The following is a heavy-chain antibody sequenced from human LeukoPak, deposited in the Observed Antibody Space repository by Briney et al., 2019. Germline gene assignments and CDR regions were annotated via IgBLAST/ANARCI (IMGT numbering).Heavy chain of an antibody. Sequence: ASVKVSCTASGYTFSDYYIYWLRQAPGQGLEWMGWINPKSGGTNYAQYFQGRVTMTRDTSSTTVYMDLTRLRSDDTAVYFCARPLGSLKEYWWFDPWGQGTLVTVSS. CDR1: GYTFSDYY. CDR3: ARPLGSLKEYWWFDP. J-gene: IGHJ5*02. CDR2: INPKSGGT. D-gene: IGHD2/OR15-2a*01. V-gene: IGHV1-2*02.